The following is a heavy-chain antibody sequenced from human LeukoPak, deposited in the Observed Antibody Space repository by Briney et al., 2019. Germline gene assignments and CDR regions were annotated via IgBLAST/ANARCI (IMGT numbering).Heavy chain of an antibody. CDR1: GFTFSTYD. D-gene: IGHD1-26*01. Sequence: GGSLRLSCTASGFTFSTYDIHWVRQTTRKGLEWVSLIGTAGDTYYTDSVKGRVTISRDNSKNTLYLQMNSLRAEDTAVYYCARERPRVGTTTRGAFDFWGQGTMVTVSS. CDR3: ARERPRVGTTTRGAFDF. CDR2: IGTAGDT. J-gene: IGHJ3*01. V-gene: IGHV3-13*04.